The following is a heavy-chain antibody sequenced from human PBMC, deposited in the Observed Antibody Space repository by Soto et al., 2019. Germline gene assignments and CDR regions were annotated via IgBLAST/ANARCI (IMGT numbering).Heavy chain of an antibody. J-gene: IGHJ6*02. CDR2: IIPIFGTA. V-gene: IGHV1-69*01. CDR1: GGTFSSYA. Sequence: QVQLVQSGAEVKKPGSSVKVSCKASGGTFSSYAISWVRQAPGQGLEWMGGIIPIFGTANYAQKFQGRVTITADESTSTAYMELSSLRPEDTAVYYCARDQLAYCGGDYYSHYYGMDVWGQGTTVTVSS. D-gene: IGHD2-21*02. CDR3: ARDQLAYCGGDYYSHYYGMDV.